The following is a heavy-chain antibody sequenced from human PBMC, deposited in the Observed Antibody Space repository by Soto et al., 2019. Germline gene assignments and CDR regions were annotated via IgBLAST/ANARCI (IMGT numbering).Heavy chain of an antibody. CDR1: GFTVSSNY. J-gene: IGHJ4*02. V-gene: IGHV3-66*01. D-gene: IGHD3-10*01. Sequence: SGGSLRLSCAASGFTVSSNYMSWVRQAPGKGLEWVSVIYSGGSTYYADSVKGRFTISRDNSKNTLYLQMNSLRAEDTAVYYCAKDSAVLTSTSDYWGQGTLVTVSS. CDR3: AKDSAVLTSTSDY. CDR2: IYSGGST.